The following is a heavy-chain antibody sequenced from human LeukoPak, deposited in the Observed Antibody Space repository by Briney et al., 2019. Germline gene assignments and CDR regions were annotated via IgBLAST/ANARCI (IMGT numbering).Heavy chain of an antibody. CDR2: IYYSGST. D-gene: IGHD6-13*01. CDR1: GGSISSSSDY. Sequence: SETLSLTCTVSGGSISSSSDYWGWIRQPPGKGLEWIGSIYYSGSTYYNPSLKSRVTISVDTSKNQFSLKLSSVTAADTAVYYCARAFSSQSFDYWGQGTLVTVSS. V-gene: IGHV4-39*01. J-gene: IGHJ4*02. CDR3: ARAFSSQSFDY.